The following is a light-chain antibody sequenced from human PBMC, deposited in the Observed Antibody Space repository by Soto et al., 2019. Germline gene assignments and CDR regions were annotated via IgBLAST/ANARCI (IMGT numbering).Light chain of an antibody. J-gene: IGLJ2*01. CDR1: SSDVGGYNY. V-gene: IGLV2-14*01. Sequence: QSALTQPASVSGSPGQSITISCTGTSSDVGGYNYVSWYQQHPGKAPKLMIYDVSNRPSGVSNRFSGSKSANTASLTISGLQAEDEADYYCSSYTSSGAYVLFGGGTQLTVL. CDR3: SSYTSSGAYVL. CDR2: DVS.